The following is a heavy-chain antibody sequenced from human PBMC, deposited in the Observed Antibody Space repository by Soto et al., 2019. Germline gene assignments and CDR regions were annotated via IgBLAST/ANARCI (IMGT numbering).Heavy chain of an antibody. D-gene: IGHD3-10*01. J-gene: IGHJ5*02. CDR1: GGYFNDNY. Sequence: QVQLQQWGAGLLKPSETLSLSCAVYGGYFNDNYYTWFRQPPGKGLEWIGEISRSGTTKYIPSLKSRASISFDTSKTQVSRKVTSGTAADTAVYYCATSLWCGTQVELWGQGARVTVSS. CDR3: ATSLWCGTQVEL. CDR2: ISRSGTT. V-gene: IGHV4-34*01.